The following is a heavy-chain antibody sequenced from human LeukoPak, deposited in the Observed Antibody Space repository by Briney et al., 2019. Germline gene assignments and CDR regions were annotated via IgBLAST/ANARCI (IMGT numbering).Heavy chain of an antibody. V-gene: IGHV3-53*01. Sequence: PGGSLRLSCAASGFTVNSNYMSWVRQAPGKGLEWVSVIYSGGSTYYADSVKGRFTISRDNSKNKLYLQMNSLRAEDTAVYYCARSPNKYYYYYGMDVWGQGTTVTVSS. CDR2: IYSGGST. CDR3: ARSPNKYYYYYGMDV. J-gene: IGHJ6*02. D-gene: IGHD2-8*01. CDR1: GFTVNSNY.